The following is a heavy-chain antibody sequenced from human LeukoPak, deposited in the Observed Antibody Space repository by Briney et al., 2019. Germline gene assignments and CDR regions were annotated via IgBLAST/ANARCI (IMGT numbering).Heavy chain of an antibody. D-gene: IGHD5-18*01. V-gene: IGHV1-2*06. Sequence: ASVKVSCNTSGYTFTGYYMHWVRQAPGQGLEWMGRINPNSGGTNYAQKFQGRVTMTRDTSISTAYMELSRLRSDDTAVYYCASSGYSYGYYFDYWGQGTLVTVSS. J-gene: IGHJ4*02. CDR1: GYTFTGYY. CDR2: INPNSGGT. CDR3: ASSGYSYGYYFDY.